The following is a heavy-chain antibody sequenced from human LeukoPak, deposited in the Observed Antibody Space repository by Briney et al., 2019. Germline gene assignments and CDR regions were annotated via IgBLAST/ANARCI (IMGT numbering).Heavy chain of an antibody. CDR1: GYTFTGYY. J-gene: IGHJ4*02. V-gene: IGHV1-2*02. CDR2: INPNSGGT. Sequence: ASVKVSCKASGYTFTGYYMHWVQQAPGQGLEWMGWINPNSGGTNYAQKFQGRVTMTRDTSISTAYMELSRLRSDDTAVYYCARVLVVVPAAMFRLGYWGQGTLVTVSS. CDR3: ARVLVVVPAAMFRLGY. D-gene: IGHD2-2*01.